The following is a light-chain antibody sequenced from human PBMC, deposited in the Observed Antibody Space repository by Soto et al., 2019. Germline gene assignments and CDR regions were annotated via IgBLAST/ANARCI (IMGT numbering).Light chain of an antibody. CDR3: QQHSSYST. V-gene: IGKV1-5*03. CDR1: QSISSW. Sequence: DIQMTQSPSTLSASVGDRVTITCRASQSISSWLAWYQQKPGKAPKLLIYKASGLESGVPSRFSGSVSGTEFTLTISSLQPDDFATYYCQQHSSYSTFGQGTKVEIK. CDR2: KAS. J-gene: IGKJ1*01.